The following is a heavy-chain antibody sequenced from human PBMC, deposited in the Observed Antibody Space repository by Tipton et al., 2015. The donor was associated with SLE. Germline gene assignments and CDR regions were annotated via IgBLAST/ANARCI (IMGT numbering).Heavy chain of an antibody. D-gene: IGHD1-26*01. V-gene: IGHV4-34*01. CDR1: DGSFSGYY. Sequence: TLSLTCSVYDGSFSGYYWTWIRQPPGKGLEWIGEINHSGSTNYNPSLKSRVTISIDTSKNQFSLKLRSVTAADTAIYYCAREGGEPDYWGQGTLVPVSS. CDR2: INHSGST. J-gene: IGHJ4*02. CDR3: AREGGEPDY.